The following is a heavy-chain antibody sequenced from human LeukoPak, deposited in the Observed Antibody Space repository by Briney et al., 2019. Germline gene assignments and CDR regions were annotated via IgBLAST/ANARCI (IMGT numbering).Heavy chain of an antibody. CDR1: GGSISSGGYY. Sequence: SQTLSLTCTVSGGSISSGGYYWSWIRQHPGKGLEWIGYIYYSGSTYYNPSLKSRVTISVDTSKNQFSPELRSVTAADTAVYYFAGLVFDWWFDYWGQGTLVTVSS. CDR2: IYYSGST. D-gene: IGHD3-9*01. V-gene: IGHV4-31*03. J-gene: IGHJ4*02. CDR3: AGLVFDWWFDY.